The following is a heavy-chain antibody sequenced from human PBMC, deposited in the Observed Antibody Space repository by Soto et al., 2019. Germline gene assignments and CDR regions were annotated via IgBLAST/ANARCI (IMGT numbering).Heavy chain of an antibody. J-gene: IGHJ5*02. V-gene: IGHV5-10-1*01. Sequence: EVQLVQSGAEVKKPGESLRISCKGSGYSFTSYWISWVRQMPGKGLEWMGRIDPSDSYTNYSPSFQGHVTISADKSISTAYLQWSSLKASDTARYYWARHAGGRYNWFDPWGQRTLVTVSS. CDR2: IDPSDSYT. CDR3: ARHAGGRYNWFDP. D-gene: IGHD6-19*01. CDR1: GYSFTSYW.